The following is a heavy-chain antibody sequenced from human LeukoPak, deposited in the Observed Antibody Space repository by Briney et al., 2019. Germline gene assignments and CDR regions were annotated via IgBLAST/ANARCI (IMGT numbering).Heavy chain of an antibody. CDR3: ASSRGSGSYGFGMDV. V-gene: IGHV1-46*01. J-gene: IGHJ6*04. Sequence: ASVKVSCKASGYTFTSYYMHWVRQAPGQGLEWMGIINPSGGSTSYAQKFQGRVTMTRDTSTSTVYMELSSLRSEDTAVYHCASSRGSGSYGFGMDVWGKGTTVTVSS. CDR2: INPSGGST. CDR1: GYTFTSYY. D-gene: IGHD3-10*01.